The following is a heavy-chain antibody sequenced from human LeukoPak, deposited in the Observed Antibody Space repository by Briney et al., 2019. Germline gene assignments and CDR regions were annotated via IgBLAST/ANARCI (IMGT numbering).Heavy chain of an antibody. CDR1: EVTFSNTW. J-gene: IGHJ5*02. V-gene: IGHV3-15*01. CDR2: IKSKTDGGTT. Sequence: GGSLRLSCVASEVTFSNTWMNWVRQAPGKGLEWVGRIKSKTDGGTTDYAAPVKGRFTISRDDSKNTLYLQMNSLKTEDTAVYYCARDRKFPRKDQFDPWGQGTLVTVSS. CDR3: ARDRKFPRKDQFDP.